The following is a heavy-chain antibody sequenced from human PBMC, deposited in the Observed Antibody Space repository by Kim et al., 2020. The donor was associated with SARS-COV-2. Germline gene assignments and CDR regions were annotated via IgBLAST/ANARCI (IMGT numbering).Heavy chain of an antibody. D-gene: IGHD6-13*01. CDR2: INHSGST. Sequence: SETLSLTCAVYGGSFSGYYWSWIRQPPGKGLEWIGEINHSGSTNYNPSLKSRVTISVDTSKNQFSLKLSSVTAADTAVYYCARGRYSSSWYGVNWYFDLWGRGTLVTVSS. CDR3: ARGRYSSSWYGVNWYFDL. J-gene: IGHJ2*01. V-gene: IGHV4-34*01. CDR1: GGSFSGYY.